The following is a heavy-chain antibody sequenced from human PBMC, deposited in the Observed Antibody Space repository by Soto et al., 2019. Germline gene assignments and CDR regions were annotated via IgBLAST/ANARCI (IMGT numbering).Heavy chain of an antibody. D-gene: IGHD4-4*01. J-gene: IGHJ5*01. CDR1: GDSVTRANAY. CDR3: AKLQPPGWIDA. V-gene: IGHV4-61*01. CDR2: IYNSGST. Sequence: QVRLQESGPGLVKPSETLSLTCSVSGDSVTRANAYWIWLRQAPGKGLEWIGYIYNSGSTNYKPSLRSRVSLSLATSKNQFSVNLTSVTTADSAIYYCAKLQPPGWIDAWGHGTLVAVS.